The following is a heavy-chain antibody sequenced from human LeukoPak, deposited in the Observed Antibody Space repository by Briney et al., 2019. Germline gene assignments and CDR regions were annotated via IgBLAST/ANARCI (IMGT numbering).Heavy chain of an antibody. CDR2: INHSGST. V-gene: IGHV4-34*01. Sequence: PSETLSLTCAVYGGSFSGYYWSWIRQPPGKGLEWIGEINHSGSTNYNPSLKSRVTISVDTSKNQFSLKLSSVTAADTAVYYCATGRDGSIDYWGQGTLVTVSS. CDR3: ATGRDGSIDY. D-gene: IGHD5-24*01. CDR1: GGSFSGYY. J-gene: IGHJ4*02.